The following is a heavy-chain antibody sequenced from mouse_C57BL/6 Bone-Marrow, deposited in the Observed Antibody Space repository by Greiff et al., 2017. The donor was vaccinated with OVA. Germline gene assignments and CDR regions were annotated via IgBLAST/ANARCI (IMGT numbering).Heavy chain of an antibody. CDR1: GYTFTSYW. CDR2: IHPNSGST. CDR3: ARSDDYDEAY. Sequence: VKLQQPGAELVKPGASVKLSCKASGYTFTSYWMHWVKQRPGQGLEWIGMIHPNSGSTNYNEKFKSKATLTVDKSSSTAYMQLSSLTSEDSAVYYCARSDDYDEAYWGQGILVTVSA. D-gene: IGHD2-4*01. J-gene: IGHJ3*01. V-gene: IGHV1-64*01.